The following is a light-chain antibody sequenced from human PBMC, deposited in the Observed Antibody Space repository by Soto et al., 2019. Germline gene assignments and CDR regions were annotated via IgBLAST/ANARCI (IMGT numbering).Light chain of an antibody. Sequence: QSVLTQPPSASGAPGQTVTVSCSGGTSNVGGNTVHWYQHAPGAAPKLLIYANNQRPSGVPDRFSGSKSGTSASLAISGLQSEDEAEYSCAAWDDNLSGLIFGSGTKVTVL. V-gene: IGLV1-44*01. CDR2: ANN. CDR3: AAWDDNLSGLI. J-gene: IGLJ1*01. CDR1: TSNVGGNT.